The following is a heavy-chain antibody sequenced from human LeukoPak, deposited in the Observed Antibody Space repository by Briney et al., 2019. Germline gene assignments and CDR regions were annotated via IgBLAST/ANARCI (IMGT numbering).Heavy chain of an antibody. D-gene: IGHD2-15*01. V-gene: IGHV3-30*04. CDR2: ISFDGGKI. J-gene: IGHJ4*02. CDR1: AFPFSNYA. CDR3: ARDPAKGAATYFDY. Sequence: PGGSLRLSCTASAFPFSNYAMNWVRQTPGKGLEWVALISFDGGKIYYADSMKGRFTISRDNSKNTLFLQMNSLTVEDTAVYYCARDPAKGAATYFDYWGQGTLDTVSS.